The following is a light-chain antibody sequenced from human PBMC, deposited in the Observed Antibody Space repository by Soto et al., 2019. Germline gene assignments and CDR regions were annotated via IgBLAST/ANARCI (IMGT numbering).Light chain of an antibody. J-gene: IGLJ1*01. CDR1: SSDVGGYNY. CDR2: DVR. Sequence: QAVVTQPASVSGSPGQSITISCTGTSSDVGGYNYVSWYQQHPGKAPKLMIYDVRNRPSGVSNRFSGSKSVNTASLTISGLQAEDEADYYCSSYTTISTDVFGTGTKVTVL. CDR3: SSYTTISTDV. V-gene: IGLV2-14*01.